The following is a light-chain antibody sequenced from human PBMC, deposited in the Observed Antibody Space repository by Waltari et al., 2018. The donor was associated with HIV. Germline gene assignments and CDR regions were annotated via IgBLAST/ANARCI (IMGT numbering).Light chain of an antibody. CDR3: AAWTDIMSGWL. J-gene: IGLJ3*02. Sequence: TQSPSASGAPGQRVTLTCSAVTSNIATASISWYQQVPGTAPKLLIFRGDQRPSGVPDRFSGSKSGASSSLAISGLQSDDEADYYCAAWTDIMSGWLFGGGTKLTVL. CDR1: TSNIATAS. CDR2: RGD. V-gene: IGLV1-47*01.